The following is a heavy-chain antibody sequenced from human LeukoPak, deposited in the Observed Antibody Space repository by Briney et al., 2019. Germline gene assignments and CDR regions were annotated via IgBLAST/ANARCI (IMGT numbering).Heavy chain of an antibody. Sequence: ASVKVSCKVSGYTLTELSMHWVRQAPGKGLEWMGGFDPEDGETIYAQKFQGRVTMTEDTSTDTAYMELSSLRSEDTAVYYCVRESGFGQLFPYVFDIWGQGTMVTVSS. V-gene: IGHV1-24*01. CDR1: GYTLTELS. J-gene: IGHJ3*02. CDR2: FDPEDGET. D-gene: IGHD3-10*01. CDR3: VRESGFGQLFPYVFDI.